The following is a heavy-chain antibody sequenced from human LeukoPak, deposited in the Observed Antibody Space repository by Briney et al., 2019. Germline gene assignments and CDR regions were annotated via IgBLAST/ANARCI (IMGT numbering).Heavy chain of an antibody. CDR1: GGSFSGYY. J-gene: IGHJ4*02. CDR2: INHSGST. V-gene: IGHV4-34*01. Sequence: PSETLSLTCAVYGGSFSGYYWSWIRQPPGKGLEWIGEINHSGSTNYNPSLKSRVTISVDTSKNQFSLKLSSVTAADTAVYYCARAGGSVNDYNVIDNWGQGTLVTVSS. D-gene: IGHD5-24*01. CDR3: ARAGGSVNDYNVIDN.